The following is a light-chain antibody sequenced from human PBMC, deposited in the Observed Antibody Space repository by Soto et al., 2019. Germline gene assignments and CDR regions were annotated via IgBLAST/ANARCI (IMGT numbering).Light chain of an antibody. V-gene: IGKV3D-7*01. CDR1: QSVSSSY. CDR2: GAS. CDR3: QQDYNLPRA. J-gene: IGKJ1*01. Sequence: PGERVTLSCRASQSVSSSYLTWYQQKPGQAPRLLIYGASTRPTGVAARFSDSRSGTEFTLTISSLQAEDFAVYYGQQDYNLPRAFGQGTKVDIK.